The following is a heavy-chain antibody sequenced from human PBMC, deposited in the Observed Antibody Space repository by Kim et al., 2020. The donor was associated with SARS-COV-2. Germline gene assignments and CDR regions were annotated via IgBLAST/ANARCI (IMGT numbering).Heavy chain of an antibody. Sequence: IYYADSVKGRFTISRDNAKNSLYLQMNSLRAEDTAVYYCARDHIAVAGFSWGQGTLVTVSS. V-gene: IGHV3-11*01. CDR2: I. CDR3: ARDHIAVAGFS. J-gene: IGHJ5*02. D-gene: IGHD6-19*01.